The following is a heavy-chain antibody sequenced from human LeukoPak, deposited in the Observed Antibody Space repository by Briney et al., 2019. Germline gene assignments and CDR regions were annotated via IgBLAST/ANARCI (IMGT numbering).Heavy chain of an antibody. Sequence: ASVKVSCKASGYTFTGYYMHWVRQAPGQGLEWMGWINPNSGGTNYAQKFQGRVTMTRDTSISTAYMELSRLRSDDTAVYYCATLPDIVGQQLVKFAYWGQGTLVTVSS. CDR2: INPNSGGT. D-gene: IGHD6-13*01. CDR3: ATLPDIVGQQLVKFAY. J-gene: IGHJ4*02. CDR1: GYTFTGYY. V-gene: IGHV1-2*02.